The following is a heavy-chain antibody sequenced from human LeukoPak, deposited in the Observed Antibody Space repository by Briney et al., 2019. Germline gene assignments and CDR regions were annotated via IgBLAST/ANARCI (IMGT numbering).Heavy chain of an antibody. D-gene: IGHD3-10*01. CDR1: GFTFNNYT. CDR2: ISYDGSNK. J-gene: IGHJ4*02. Sequence: PGGSLRLSCAASGFTFNNYTMHWVRQAPGKGLEWVAVISYDGSNKYYADSVKGRFTISRDNSKNTLYLQMNSLRAEDTAVYYCAKDQAYGSGSYSDFDYWGQGTLVTVSS. CDR3: AKDQAYGSGSYSDFDY. V-gene: IGHV3-30*04.